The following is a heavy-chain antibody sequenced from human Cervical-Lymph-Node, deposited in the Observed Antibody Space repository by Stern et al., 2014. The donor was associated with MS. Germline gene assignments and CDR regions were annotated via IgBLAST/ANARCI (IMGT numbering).Heavy chain of an antibody. Sequence: QLVESGGGLVQPGGSLRLSCAASGFTFSTYWMHWVRQAPGKGLVWISRIKSDGRSTMYADSVKGRSTISRDNAKNTLYLQMDSLRAEDTGVYYCAREKTDIYNFYGLDVWGQGTTVTVSS. CDR3: AREKTDIYNFYGLDV. CDR1: GFTFSTYW. J-gene: IGHJ6*02. V-gene: IGHV3-74*03. D-gene: IGHD1-14*01. CDR2: IKSDGRST.